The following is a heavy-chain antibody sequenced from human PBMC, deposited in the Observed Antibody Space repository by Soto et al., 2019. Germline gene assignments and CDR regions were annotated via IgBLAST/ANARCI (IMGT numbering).Heavy chain of an antibody. Sequence: LALTCTVSGGSVRIVRYYWSWIRQHPGKGLEWMGYITDSGSTYNKPSLRGRVTMSVDTTENQFSLNLNSVTSADTAVYHCARGSGGHWYFHLWGRSTLVTLSS. J-gene: IGHJ2*01. CDR2: ITDSGST. CDR3: ARGSGGHWYFHL. V-gene: IGHV4-31*03. CDR1: GGSVRIVRYY.